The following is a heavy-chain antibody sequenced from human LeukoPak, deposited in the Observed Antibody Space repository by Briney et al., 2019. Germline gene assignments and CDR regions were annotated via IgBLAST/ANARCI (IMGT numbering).Heavy chain of an antibody. CDR2: INWNGGRT. Sequence: PGGSLRLSCAASGFSFGDYGMRWVRQAPGRGLEWVSGINWNGGRTGYADSVKGRFTISRDNAKNSPYLQMNSLRAEDTALYYCARGSGYSYDEGIFDYWGQGTLVTVSS. D-gene: IGHD5-18*01. CDR3: ARGSGYSYDEGIFDY. J-gene: IGHJ4*02. V-gene: IGHV3-20*04. CDR1: GFSFGDYG.